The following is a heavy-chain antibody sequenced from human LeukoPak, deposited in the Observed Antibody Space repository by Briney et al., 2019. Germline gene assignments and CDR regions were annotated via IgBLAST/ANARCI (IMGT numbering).Heavy chain of an antibody. J-gene: IGHJ6*02. CDR2: ISAYNGDT. D-gene: IGHD2-2*01. CDR1: GYPFTSYY. Sequence: ASVKVSCKASGYPFTSYYINWVRQAPGQGLEWMGWISAYNGDTNSAQKLQGRVTMTTDTSTSTAYMELRSLRSDDTAVYYCARDGSFRCSSTSCYSGYYYYGMDVWGQGTTVTVSS. V-gene: IGHV1-18*01. CDR3: ARDGSFRCSSTSCYSGYYYYGMDV.